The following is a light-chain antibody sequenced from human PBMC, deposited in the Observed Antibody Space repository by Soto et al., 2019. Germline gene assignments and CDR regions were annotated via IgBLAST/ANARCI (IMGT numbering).Light chain of an antibody. CDR1: QSVSSSY. CDR3: QQYGSSPPWT. CDR2: GAS. V-gene: IGKV3-20*01. Sequence: EIVLTQSPGTLSLSPGERATLSCRASQSVSSSYLAWYQQKPGQAPRLLIYGASSRATGIPDRFSGSGSGTDFTLTIGGLEPEDFAVYYCQQYGSSPPWTFGQGTKVEIK. J-gene: IGKJ1*01.